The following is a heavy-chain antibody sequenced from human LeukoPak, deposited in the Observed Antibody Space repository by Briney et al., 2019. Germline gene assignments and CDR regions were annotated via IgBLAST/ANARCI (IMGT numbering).Heavy chain of an antibody. CDR1: GFTFSSYA. V-gene: IGHV3-23*01. D-gene: IGHD1-1*01. CDR3: AKDLRGTLSSRGPFEY. Sequence: GGSLRLFCAASGFTFSSYAMSWVRQAPEKGLECVSAISGSGDITYYADTVKGRFSGSRDNSKNTLYLQLNSLRAEDTAVYYCAKDLRGTLSSRGPFEYWGQGTLVTVSS. J-gene: IGHJ4*02. CDR2: ISGSGDIT.